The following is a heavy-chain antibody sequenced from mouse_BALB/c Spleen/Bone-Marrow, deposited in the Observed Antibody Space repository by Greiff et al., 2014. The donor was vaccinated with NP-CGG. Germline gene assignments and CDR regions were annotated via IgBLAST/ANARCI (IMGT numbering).Heavy chain of an antibody. CDR1: GYTFTDYW. V-gene: IGHV1-69*01. CDR2: IDTSDSYT. Sequence: QVQLKESGAELVMPGASVKMSCKASGYTFTDYWMHWVKQRPGQGLEWIGAIDTSDSYTSYNQKFKGKATLTVDESSSTAYMQLSSLTSEDSVVYYCARSAGYWYFDVWGAGTTVTVSS. J-gene: IGHJ1*01. D-gene: IGHD1-2*01. CDR3: ARSAGYWYFDV.